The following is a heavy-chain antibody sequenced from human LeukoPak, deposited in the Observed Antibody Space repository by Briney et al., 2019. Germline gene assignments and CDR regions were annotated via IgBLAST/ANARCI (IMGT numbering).Heavy chain of an antibody. CDR1: GGSISGYY. Sequence: PSETLSLTCTVSGGSISGYYWSWIRQPAGKGLEWIGRIYTSGSTNYDPSLKSRVTISVDTSKNQFSLKLSSVTAADTAVYYCARVYSGYDKSLYNWFDPWGQGTLVTVSS. D-gene: IGHD5-12*01. CDR2: IYTSGST. CDR3: ARVYSGYDKSLYNWFDP. J-gene: IGHJ5*02. V-gene: IGHV4-4*07.